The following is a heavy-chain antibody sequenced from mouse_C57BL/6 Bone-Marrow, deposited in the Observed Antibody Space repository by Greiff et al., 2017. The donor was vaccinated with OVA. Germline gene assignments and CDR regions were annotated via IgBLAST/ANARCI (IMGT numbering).Heavy chain of an antibody. CDR3: ARGGLRLDY. CDR2: INPNNGGT. D-gene: IGHD2-4*01. CDR1: GYTFTDYY. V-gene: IGHV1-26*01. Sequence: EVQLQQSGPELVKPGASVKISCKASGYTFTDYYMNWVKQSHGKSLEWIGDINPNNGGTSYNQKFKGKATLTVDKSSSTAYMELRSLTSEDSAVYYCARGGLRLDYWGQGTSVTVSS. J-gene: IGHJ4*01.